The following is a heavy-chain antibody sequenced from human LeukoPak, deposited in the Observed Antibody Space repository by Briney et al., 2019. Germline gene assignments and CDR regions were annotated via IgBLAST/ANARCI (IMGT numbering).Heavy chain of an antibody. D-gene: IGHD3-3*01. J-gene: IGHJ4*02. CDR2: IYYTGTT. Sequence: SETLSLTCTVSGGSISNYYWSWIRQPPGKGLEYIGFIYYTGTTNYNPSLKSRVTISVDTSKNQFSLKLSSVTAADTAVYYCARQGYWSGYFVCDYWGQGALVTVSS. CDR1: GGSISNYY. V-gene: IGHV4-59*08. CDR3: ARQGYWSGYFVCDY.